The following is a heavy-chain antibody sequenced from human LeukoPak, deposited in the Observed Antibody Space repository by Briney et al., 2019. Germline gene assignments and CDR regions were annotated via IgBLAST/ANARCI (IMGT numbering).Heavy chain of an antibody. CDR2: ISAYNGNT. CDR3: ARAKLYSKYDY. Sequence: ASVTVSFKSSGYTFTIYGISWVRQAPGQGLEWMGWISAYNGNTNYSQKLQGRVTMTTDTSTSTAYMELRSLRSDDTAVYYCARAKLYSKYDYWGQGTLVTVSS. D-gene: IGHD3-10*01. V-gene: IGHV1-18*04. CDR1: GYTFTIYG. J-gene: IGHJ4*02.